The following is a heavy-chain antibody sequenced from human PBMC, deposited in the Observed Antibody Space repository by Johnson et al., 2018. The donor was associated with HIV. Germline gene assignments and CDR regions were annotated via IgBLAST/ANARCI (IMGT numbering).Heavy chain of an antibody. V-gene: IGHV3-15*01. CDR1: GFTVGTKY. CDR2: IKSEADGGTT. CDR3: ATEPNAFDI. J-gene: IGHJ3*02. Sequence: VQLVESGGGVVQPGRSLRLSCVASGFTVGTKYMSWVRQAPGKGLEWLGHIKSEADGGTTDYAAPVKGKFIISRDDSKTTLYLQINSLKSEDTAVYYCATEPNAFDIWGQGTLVTVSS.